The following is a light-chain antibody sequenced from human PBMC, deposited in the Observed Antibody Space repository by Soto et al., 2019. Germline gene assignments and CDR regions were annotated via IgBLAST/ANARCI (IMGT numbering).Light chain of an antibody. J-gene: IGLJ1*01. V-gene: IGLV2-14*01. CDR2: DVN. CDR3: FSKISGFVYG. CDR1: NTDLGVYGY. Sequence: ALAQPASVSGSFGQSTTISCSGPNTDLGVYGYVSWYQHQPGKAPKLLIYDVNNRPSGISDRFSGSKSGDTASLTISGLQAEDEADYFCFSKISGFVYGFGTGTKSPS.